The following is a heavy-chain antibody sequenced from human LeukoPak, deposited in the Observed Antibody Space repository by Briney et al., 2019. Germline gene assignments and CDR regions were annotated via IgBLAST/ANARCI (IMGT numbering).Heavy chain of an antibody. D-gene: IGHD6-19*01. J-gene: IGHJ1*01. V-gene: IGHV3-49*04. CDR1: GFTFGDYA. CDR3: TSVARSRRGFPQH. CDR2: IRSKAYGGTT. Sequence: GGSLRLSCTASGFTFGDYAMSWVCQAPGKGLEWVGFIRSKAYGGTTEYAASVKGRFTISRDDSKSIAYLQMNSLKTEDTAVYYCTSVARSRRGFPQHWGQGTLVTVSS.